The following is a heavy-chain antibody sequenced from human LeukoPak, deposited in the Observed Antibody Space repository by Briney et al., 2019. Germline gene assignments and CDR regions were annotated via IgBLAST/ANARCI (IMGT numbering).Heavy chain of an antibody. J-gene: IGHJ1*01. Sequence: GGSLRLSCAASGFTFSSYWMSWVRQAPGKGLEWVANIKQDGSEKYYVDSVKGRFTISRDNSKNTLYLQMNSLRAEDTAVHYCAREGSSDYFQHWGQGTLVTVSS. CDR1: GFTFSSYW. CDR2: IKQDGSEK. D-gene: IGHD6-25*01. CDR3: AREGSSDYFQH. V-gene: IGHV3-7*01.